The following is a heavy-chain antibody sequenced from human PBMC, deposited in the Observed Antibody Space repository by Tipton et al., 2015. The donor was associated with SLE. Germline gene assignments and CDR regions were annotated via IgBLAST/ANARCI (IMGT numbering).Heavy chain of an antibody. CDR3: VKDGVLLWFGESWFDP. CDR1: GFTFSSYA. CDR2: ISSNGDIS. D-gene: IGHD3-10*01. Sequence: SLRLSCSASGFTFSSYAMHWVRQAPGKGLEYVSAISSNGDISYYADSVKGRFTISRDNSKSTLYLQMSSLKTEDTAVYYCVKDGVLLWFGESWFDPWGQGTLVTVSS. V-gene: IGHV3-64D*06. J-gene: IGHJ5*02.